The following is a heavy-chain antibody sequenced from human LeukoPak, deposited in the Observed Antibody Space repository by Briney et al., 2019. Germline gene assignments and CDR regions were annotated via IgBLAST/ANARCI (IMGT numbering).Heavy chain of an antibody. CDR2: ISSSSSYI. J-gene: IGHJ6*03. Sequence: PGGSLRLSCAASGFTFSSFSMNWVRQAPGKGLEWVSSISSSSSYIYYADSVKGRFTISGDNSKNTLYLQMNSLRAEDTAVYYCAKGSKEVLFTRDHYMDVWGKGTTVTISS. D-gene: IGHD3-3*01. CDR1: GFTFSSFS. CDR3: AKGSKEVLFTRDHYMDV. V-gene: IGHV3-21*01.